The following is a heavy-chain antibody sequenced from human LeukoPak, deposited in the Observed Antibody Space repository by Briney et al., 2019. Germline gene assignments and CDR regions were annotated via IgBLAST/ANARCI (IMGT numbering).Heavy chain of an antibody. V-gene: IGHV3-23*01. J-gene: IGHJ6*02. CDR2: ISGSGGST. CDR3: ARETSSGAYYYGMDV. Sequence: GGSLRLSCAASGFTFSSYGMSWVRQAPGEGLEWVSAISGSGGSTYYADSVKGRVTISRDSSKSTLYLQMNSLRAEDTAVYYCARETSSGAYYYGMDVWGQGTTVTVSS. CDR1: GFTFSSYG.